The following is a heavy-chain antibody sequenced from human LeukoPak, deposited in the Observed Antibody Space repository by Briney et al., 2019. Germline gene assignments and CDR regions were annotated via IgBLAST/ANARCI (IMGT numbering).Heavy chain of an antibody. CDR3: ARAEYMNWFDP. D-gene: IGHD6-6*01. Sequence: KPSETLSLTCAVYGGSFSGYYWSWIRQPPGKGLEWIGYIYYSGSTNYNPSLKSRVTISVDTSKNQFSLKLSSVTTADTAVYYCARAEYMNWFDPWGQGTLVTVSS. CDR1: GGSFSGYY. J-gene: IGHJ5*02. CDR2: IYYSGST. V-gene: IGHV4-59*01.